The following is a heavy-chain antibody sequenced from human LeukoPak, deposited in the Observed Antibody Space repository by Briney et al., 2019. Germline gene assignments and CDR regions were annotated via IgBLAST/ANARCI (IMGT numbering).Heavy chain of an antibody. D-gene: IGHD2-15*01. Sequence: SETLSLTCTVSGGSVSSYYWSWIRQPPEKGLEWIGYVYYTGSTNYNPSLKSRVTISVDTSKNQFSLKLTSVTAADTAVYYCAKGGYCSGGSCYSPYYFDYWGQGTLVTVSS. CDR1: GGSVSSYY. CDR3: AKGGYCSGGSCYSPYYFDY. CDR2: VYYTGST. J-gene: IGHJ4*02. V-gene: IGHV4-59*02.